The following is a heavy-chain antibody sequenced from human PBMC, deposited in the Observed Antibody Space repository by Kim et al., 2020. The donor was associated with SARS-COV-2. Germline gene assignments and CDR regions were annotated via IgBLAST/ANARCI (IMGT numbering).Heavy chain of an antibody. V-gene: IGHV4-59*01. CDR1: GGSISSYY. CDR2: IYYSGST. D-gene: IGHD6-19*01. CDR3: ARGKAVAEGLDY. J-gene: IGHJ4*02. Sequence: SETLSLTCTVSGGSISSYYWSWIRQPPGKGLEWIGYIYYSGSTNYNPSLKSRVTISVDTSKNQFSLKLSSVTAADTAVYYCARGKAVAEGLDYWGQGTLVTVSS.